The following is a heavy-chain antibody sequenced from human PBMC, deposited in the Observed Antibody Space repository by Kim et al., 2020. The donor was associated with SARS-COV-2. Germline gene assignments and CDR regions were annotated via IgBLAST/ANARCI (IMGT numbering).Heavy chain of an antibody. V-gene: IGHV4-59*10. Sequence: TKYNPSLESRLTMSIDTSKNQFSLKLTSVTAADTGMYYCARYGKGVDYFDHWGRGALVTVSS. J-gene: IGHJ4*02. CDR2: T. D-gene: IGHD1-26*01. CDR3: ARYGKGVDYFDH.